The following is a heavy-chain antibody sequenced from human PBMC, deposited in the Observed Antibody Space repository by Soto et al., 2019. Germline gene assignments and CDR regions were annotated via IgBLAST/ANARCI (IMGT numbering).Heavy chain of an antibody. CDR3: ARHGHWNDVVEFDY. Sequence: QLQLQESGPGLVKPSETLSLTCTVSGGSISSSSYYWGWIRQPPGKGLEWIGSIYYSGSTYYNPSLKSRVTISVDTSKNQFSLKLSSVTAADTAVYYCARHGHWNDVVEFDYWGQGTLVTVSS. CDR2: IYYSGST. D-gene: IGHD1-1*01. CDR1: GGSISSSSYY. J-gene: IGHJ4*02. V-gene: IGHV4-39*01.